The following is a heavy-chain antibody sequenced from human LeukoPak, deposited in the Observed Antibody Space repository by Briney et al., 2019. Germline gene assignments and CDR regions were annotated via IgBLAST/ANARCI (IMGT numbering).Heavy chain of an antibody. Sequence: PGGSLRLSCAASGFTFSSYSMSWVRQAPGKGLEWVANIKEDGSEKYYVDSVKGRFTISGDNAKNSLYLQMSSLRAEDTALYYCARDSHGCRGCAFDIWGQGTMVSVSS. CDR2: IKEDGSEK. CDR1: GFTFSSYS. J-gene: IGHJ3*02. V-gene: IGHV3-7*01. D-gene: IGHD3-10*01. CDR3: ARDSHGCRGCAFDI.